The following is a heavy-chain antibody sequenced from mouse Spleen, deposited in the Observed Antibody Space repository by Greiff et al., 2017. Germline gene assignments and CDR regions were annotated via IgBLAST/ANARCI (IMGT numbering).Heavy chain of an antibody. CDR2: ISNGGGST. V-gene: IGHV5-12*02. CDR3: ARQGGYYGTYAMDY. J-gene: IGHJ4*01. CDR1: GFTFSDYY. Sequence: EVKLVESGGGLVQPGGSLKLSCATSGFTFSDYYMYWVRQTPEKRLEWVAYISNGGGSTYYPDTVKGRFTISRDNAKNTLYLQMSRLKSEDTAMYYCARQGGYYGTYAMDYWGQGTSVTVSS. D-gene: IGHD1-1*01.